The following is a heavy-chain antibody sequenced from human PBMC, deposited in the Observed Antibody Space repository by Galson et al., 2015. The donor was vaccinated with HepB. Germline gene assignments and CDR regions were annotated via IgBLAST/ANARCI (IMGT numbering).Heavy chain of an antibody. CDR1: GYTFTGYY. Sequence: SVKVSCKASGYTFTGYYMHWVRQAPGQGLEWMGWINPNSGGTNYAQKFQGRVTMTRDTSISTAYMELSRLRSDDTAVYYCARAQYYYDSSGYYRGAFDIWGQGTMVTVSS. J-gene: IGHJ3*02. CDR3: ARAQYYYDSSGYYRGAFDI. CDR2: INPNSGGT. V-gene: IGHV1-2*02. D-gene: IGHD3-22*01.